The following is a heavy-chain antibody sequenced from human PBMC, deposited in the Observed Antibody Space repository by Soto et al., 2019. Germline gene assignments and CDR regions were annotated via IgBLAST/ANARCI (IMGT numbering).Heavy chain of an antibody. CDR1: GGSFSGYY. CDR2: INHSGST. Sequence: QVQLQQWGAGLLKPSETLSLTCAVYGGSFSGYYWSWIRQPPGKGLEWIGEINHSGSTNYNPSLXGRVTISVDTXXNXFXXKLSSVPAADTAVYYCARGIPRLPILVVTAAYFDYWGQGTLVTVSS. D-gene: IGHD2-21*02. CDR3: ARGIPRLPILVVTAAYFDY. V-gene: IGHV4-34*01. J-gene: IGHJ4*02.